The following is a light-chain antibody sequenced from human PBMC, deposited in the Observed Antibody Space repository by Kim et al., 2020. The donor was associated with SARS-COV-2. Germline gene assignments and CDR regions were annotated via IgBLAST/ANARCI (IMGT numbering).Light chain of an antibody. CDR2: GAS. CDR3: QQRSDWPPLT. V-gene: IGKV3-11*01. CDR1: QSVRSS. J-gene: IGKJ4*01. Sequence: EIVLTQSPATLSLSPGERATLSCRASQSVRSSLAWYQQKPGQAPRLLIYGASNRATGIPARFSGWGSGTDFTLTISGLEPEDFAVYYCQQRSDWPPLTFGGGTKVDIK.